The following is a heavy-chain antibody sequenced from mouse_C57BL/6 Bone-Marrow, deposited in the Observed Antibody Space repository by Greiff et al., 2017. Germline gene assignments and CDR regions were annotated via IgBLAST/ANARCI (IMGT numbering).Heavy chain of an antibody. V-gene: IGHV1-81*01. CDR2: IYPRSGNT. Sequence: QVQLQQSGAELARPGASVKLSCKASGYTFTSYGISWVKQRTGQGLEWIGEIYPRSGNTYYNEKFTGKATLTADKSSSPAYMELRSLTSEDSAVYFCAIRGDYLLRSWCAYWGQGTLVTVSA. D-gene: IGHD1-1*01. CDR3: AIRGDYLLRSWCAY. CDR1: GYTFTSYG. J-gene: IGHJ3*01.